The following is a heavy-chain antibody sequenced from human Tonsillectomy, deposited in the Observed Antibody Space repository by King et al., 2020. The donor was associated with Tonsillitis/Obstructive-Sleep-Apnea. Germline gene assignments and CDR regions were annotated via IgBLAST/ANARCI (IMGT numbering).Heavy chain of an antibody. D-gene: IGHD2-2*01. V-gene: IGHV3-48*03. CDR3: ATGYCSSTSCLKDDAFDI. CDR1: GFTFSSYE. J-gene: IGHJ3*02. CDR2: ISSSGSTI. Sequence: VQLVQSGGGLVQPGGSLRLSCAASGFTFSSYEMNWVRQAPGKGLEWVSYISSSGSTIYYADSVKGRFTISRDNAKNSLYLQMNSLRAEDTAVYYCATGYCSSTSCLKDDAFDIWGQGTMVTVSS.